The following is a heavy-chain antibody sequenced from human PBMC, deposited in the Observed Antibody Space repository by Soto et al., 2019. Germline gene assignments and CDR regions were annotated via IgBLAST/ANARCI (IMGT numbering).Heavy chain of an antibody. D-gene: IGHD3-9*01. Sequence: GGSLRLSCAASGFTFSSYWMSWVRQAPGKGLEWVANIKQDGSEKYYVDSVKGRFTISRDNAKNSLYLQMNSLRAEDTAVYYCARDTLLRYFDPEPIDYWGQGTLVTVSS. J-gene: IGHJ4*02. CDR3: ARDTLLRYFDPEPIDY. CDR2: IKQDGSEK. V-gene: IGHV3-7*01. CDR1: GFTFSSYW.